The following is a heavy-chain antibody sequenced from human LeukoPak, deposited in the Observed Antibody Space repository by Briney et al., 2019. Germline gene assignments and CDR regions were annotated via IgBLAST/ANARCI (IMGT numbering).Heavy chain of an antibody. Sequence: SETLSLTCTVSGASISSYYWSWIRQPPGKGLEWIGEIAHSGSTNYNPSLKSRVTISVDTSKNQFSLKLSSVTAADTAVYYCAKDLTHWGQGTLVTVSS. J-gene: IGHJ4*02. CDR1: GASISSYY. D-gene: IGHD4/OR15-4a*01. CDR3: AKDLTH. CDR2: IAHSGST. V-gene: IGHV4-34*01.